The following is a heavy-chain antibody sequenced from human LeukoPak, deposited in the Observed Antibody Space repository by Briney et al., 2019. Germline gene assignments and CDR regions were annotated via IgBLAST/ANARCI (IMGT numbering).Heavy chain of an antibody. V-gene: IGHV4-39*01. Sequence: SETLSLTCAVSGGSISSNSYYWGWIRQPPGKGLEWIGSIYYSGSTYYNPSLKSRVTISVDTSKNQFSLKLSSVTAADTAVYYCAAPDIHRELITFGGVSFSQAGSEGVYFDYWGQGTLVTVSS. CDR3: AAPDIHRELITFGGVSFSQAGSEGVYFDY. CDR2: IYYSGST. J-gene: IGHJ4*02. D-gene: IGHD3-16*01. CDR1: GGSISSNSYY.